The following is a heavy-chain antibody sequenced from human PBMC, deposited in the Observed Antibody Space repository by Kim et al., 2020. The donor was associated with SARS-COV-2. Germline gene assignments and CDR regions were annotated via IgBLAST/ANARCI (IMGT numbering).Heavy chain of an antibody. Sequence: GGSLRLSCAASGFTISNTYMSWVRQAPGKGLEWVSLIYSDGSTYYTDSVKGRSIISRDNAKNTVDVQMNSLRVEDTAVYYCARGTDYWGQGILVTVSS. V-gene: IGHV3-53*01. J-gene: IGHJ4*02. CDR1: GFTISNTY. CDR2: IYSDGST. CDR3: ARGTDY.